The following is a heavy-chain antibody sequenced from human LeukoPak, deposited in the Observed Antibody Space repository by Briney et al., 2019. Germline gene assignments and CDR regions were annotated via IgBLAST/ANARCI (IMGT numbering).Heavy chain of an antibody. CDR1: GYTFTSYD. CDR2: MNPNSGNT. Sequence: GASVTVSCKASGYTFTSYDINWVRQATGQGLEWMGWMNPNSGNTRYAQKFKGRVTMTRNTPISTAYMELSSLRSEDTAVYYCARSLYCSSTSCPFDYWGQGTLVTVSS. D-gene: IGHD2-2*01. J-gene: IGHJ4*02. CDR3: ARSLYCSSTSCPFDY. V-gene: IGHV1-8*01.